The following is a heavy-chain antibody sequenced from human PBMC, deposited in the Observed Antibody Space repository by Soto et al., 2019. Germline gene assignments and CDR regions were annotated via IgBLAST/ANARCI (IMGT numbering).Heavy chain of an antibody. CDR2: IYYSGST. Sequence: QVQLQESGPGLVKPSQTLSLTCTVSGGSISSVPYYWNWIRQHPGKGLEWLGYIYYSGSTYYNPSLKSRVTISVDTSKNQFSLKLSSVTAADTAVYSCARSSTGYFFFDSWGQGTLVTVSS. V-gene: IGHV4-31*03. CDR3: ARSSTGYFFFDS. J-gene: IGHJ4*02. D-gene: IGHD6-19*01. CDR1: GGSISSVPYY.